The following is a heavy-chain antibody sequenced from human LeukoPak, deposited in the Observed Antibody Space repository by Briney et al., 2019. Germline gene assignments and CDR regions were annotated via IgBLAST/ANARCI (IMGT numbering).Heavy chain of an antibody. V-gene: IGHV3-7*01. CDR1: GFTFSGSW. CDR3: TKTTHDY. CDR2: IKGDGSGK. J-gene: IGHJ4*02. D-gene: IGHD1-14*01. Sequence: GGPLRLSCAASGFTFSGSWMSWVRQAPGKGLEWVATIKGDGSGKFYVDSVKGRFAISRDDAKSSLFLQMDSLRSEDTAVYYCTKTTHDYWGQGTLVTVSS.